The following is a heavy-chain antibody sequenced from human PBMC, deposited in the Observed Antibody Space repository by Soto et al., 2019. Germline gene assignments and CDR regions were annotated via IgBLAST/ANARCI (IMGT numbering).Heavy chain of an antibody. CDR2: ISATGGST. CDR1: GFTFASYV. J-gene: IGHJ4*02. V-gene: IGHV3-23*01. CDR3: ANAEHPRRSIGFDY. D-gene: IGHD3-16*02. Sequence: VGSLRLSCAGSGFTFASYVMTWVRPAPGKGLEWVSSISATGGSTYYAGSVKGRFTISRDNSKNTLYLQMNCLRAEDTAIYYCANAEHPRRSIGFDYWGQGTLVTVSS.